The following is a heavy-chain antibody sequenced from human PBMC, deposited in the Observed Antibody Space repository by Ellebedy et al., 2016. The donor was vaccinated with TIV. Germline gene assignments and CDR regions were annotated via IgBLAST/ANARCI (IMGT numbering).Heavy chain of an antibody. D-gene: IGHD4-17*01. CDR2: VNQNEREK. J-gene: IGHJ3*02. V-gene: IGHV3-7*01. Sequence: GESLKISCAASGFTFSHYWMSWVRQAPGRGLEWVANVNQNEREKYYVDSVKGRFTISRDNSKNSVYLQMNSLRAEDTAVYYCATDGSYGDYLSPTHAFVMWGQGTLVTVSP. CDR1: GFTFSHYW. CDR3: ATDGSYGDYLSPTHAFVM.